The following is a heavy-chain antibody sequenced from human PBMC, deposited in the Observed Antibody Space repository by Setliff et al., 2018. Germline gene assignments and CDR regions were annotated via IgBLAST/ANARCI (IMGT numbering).Heavy chain of an antibody. CDR1: GGSIKDEDHY. Sequence: SETLSLTCTVSGGSIKDEDHYWGWIRQPPGKGLEWIGTIYYSGATYHNPSLKSRLAISVDTSKSQSSLKLSSVTAADTAVYYCARGFTAQPAMLRGNWFDPWGRGTLVTVSS. D-gene: IGHD3-16*01. CDR3: ARGFTAQPAMLRGNWFDP. V-gene: IGHV4-39*07. CDR2: IYYSGAT. J-gene: IGHJ5*02.